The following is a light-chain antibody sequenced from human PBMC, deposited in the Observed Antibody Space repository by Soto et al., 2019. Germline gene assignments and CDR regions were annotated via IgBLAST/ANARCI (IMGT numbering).Light chain of an antibody. J-gene: IGLJ3*02. Sequence: QAVVTQEPSLTVSPGGTVTLTCGSSTGAVTSGHYPYWFQQKPGQAPRTLIYDTSNKHSWTPARFLGSLLGGKAALTLSGAQPEDEAEYYCLLSYSGARQGVFGGGTKLTVL. V-gene: IGLV7-46*01. CDR1: TGAVTSGHY. CDR2: DTS. CDR3: LLSYSGARQGV.